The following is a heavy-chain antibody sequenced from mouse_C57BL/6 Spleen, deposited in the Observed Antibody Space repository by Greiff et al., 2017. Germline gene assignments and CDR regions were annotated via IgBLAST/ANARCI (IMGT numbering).Heavy chain of an antibody. CDR1: GYTFTSYW. CDR2: IDPSDSFT. J-gene: IGHJ2*01. V-gene: IGHV1-59*01. D-gene: IGHD1-1*01. CDR3: AREGSISYGSSDWDY. Sequence: QVQLQQPGAELVRPGTSVKLSCKASGYTFTSYWMHWVKQRPGQGLEWIGLIDPSDSFTNYNQKFKGKATLTVDTSSSTAYMQLSSLTSEDSAVYYCAREGSISYGSSDWDYWGQGTTLTVSS.